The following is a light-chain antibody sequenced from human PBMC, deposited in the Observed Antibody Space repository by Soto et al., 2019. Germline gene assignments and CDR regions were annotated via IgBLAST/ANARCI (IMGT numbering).Light chain of an antibody. CDR3: QQYGSSSWT. V-gene: IGKV3-20*01. Sequence: EIVLTQSPGILSLSPGERASLSCGASQSITSSFLAWYQQKPGQAPRLLIYGASTRATGIPARFSGSGSGTEFTLTISSLQSEDFAVYYCQQYGSSSWTFGQGTKVDI. CDR2: GAS. J-gene: IGKJ1*01. CDR1: QSITSSF.